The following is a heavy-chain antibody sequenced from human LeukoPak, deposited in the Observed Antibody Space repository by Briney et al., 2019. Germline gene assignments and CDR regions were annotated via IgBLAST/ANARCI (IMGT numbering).Heavy chain of an antibody. CDR2: NSGSGGST. CDR3: AKTLEGAAAELYFDY. D-gene: IGHD6-13*01. CDR1: GFTFSRYA. V-gene: IGHV3-23*01. Sequence: PGGSLRLSCAASGFTFSRYAMSWVRQAPGKGLEWVSANSGSGGSTYYADSVKGRFTISRDNSKNTLYLQMNSLRAEDTAVYYCAKTLEGAAAELYFDYWGQGTLVTVSS. J-gene: IGHJ4*02.